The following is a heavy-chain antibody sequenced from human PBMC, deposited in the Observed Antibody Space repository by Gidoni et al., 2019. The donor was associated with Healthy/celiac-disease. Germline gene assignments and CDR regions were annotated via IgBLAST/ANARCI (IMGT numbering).Heavy chain of an antibody. D-gene: IGHD2-2*01. CDR2: IKSRTDGGTT. V-gene: IGHV3-15*01. J-gene: IGHJ4*02. CDR3: TTEGYWSSTSCYQGY. CDR1: GFPFGNAW. Sequence: EVQLVESGGGLVKPGGSLRLSCAASGFPFGNAWMSWGRQSPGKGLEWVGRIKSRTDGGTTYYAAPVKGRFTISRDDSKNTLYLQMNSLKTEDTAVYYCTTEGYWSSTSCYQGYWGQGTLVTVSS.